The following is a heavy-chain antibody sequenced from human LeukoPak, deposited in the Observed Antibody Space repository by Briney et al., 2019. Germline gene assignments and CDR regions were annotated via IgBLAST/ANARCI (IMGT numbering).Heavy chain of an antibody. Sequence: GGSLRLSCAASGFTLSSSWMSWVRQAPGKGLEWVANINQDGSEKYYVDSVKGRSTISRDNAKNSLYLQMNSLRAEDTAVYYCARDRSCSGWGQGTLVTVSS. CDR2: INQDGSEK. V-gene: IGHV3-7*03. CDR1: GFTLSSSW. D-gene: IGHD2-15*01. CDR3: ARDRSCSG. J-gene: IGHJ4*02.